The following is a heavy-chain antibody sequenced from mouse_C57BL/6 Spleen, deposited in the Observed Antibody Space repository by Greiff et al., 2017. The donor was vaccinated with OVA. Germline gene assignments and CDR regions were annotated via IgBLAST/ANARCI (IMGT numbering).Heavy chain of an antibody. CDR1: APRCTHYT. CDR3: ARRCHWYFDV. V-gene: IGHV1-18*01. J-gene: IGHJ1*03. CDR2: INPNNGGT. Sequence: GQLQQSGPELVKPGASVKIPCKASAPRCTHYTMDWVKQSHGKSLEWIGDINPNNGGTIYNQKFKGKATLTVDKSSSTAYMELRSLTSEDTAVYYCARRCHWYFDVWGTGTTVTVSS.